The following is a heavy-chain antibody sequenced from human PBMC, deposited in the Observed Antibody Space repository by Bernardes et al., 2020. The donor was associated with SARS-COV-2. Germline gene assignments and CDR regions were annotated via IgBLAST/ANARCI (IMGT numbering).Heavy chain of an antibody. J-gene: IGHJ6*02. CDR2: ISGSGGST. V-gene: IGHV3-23*01. CDR3: AKCVVGYYAVDV. Sequence: LEWVSGISGSGGSTYYADSVKGRFTISRDNSKNTLFLQMNSLRAEDTAVYYCAKCVVGYYAVDVWGQGTTVTVSS. D-gene: IGHD2-15*01.